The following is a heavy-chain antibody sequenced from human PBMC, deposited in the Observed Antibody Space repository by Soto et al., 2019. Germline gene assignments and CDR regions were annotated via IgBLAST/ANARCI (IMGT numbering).Heavy chain of an antibody. CDR1: GFTFSSYS. J-gene: IGHJ4*02. V-gene: IGHV3-21*01. Sequence: EVQLVESGGGLVKPGGSLRLSCAASGFTFSSYSMNWVRQAPGKGLEWVSSISSSSSYIYYADSVKGRFTISRDNAKNSLYLQMNSLRAEDTAVYYCARAPSGSYPEFDYWGQGTLVTVSS. CDR3: ARAPSGSYPEFDY. D-gene: IGHD1-26*01. CDR2: ISSSSSYI.